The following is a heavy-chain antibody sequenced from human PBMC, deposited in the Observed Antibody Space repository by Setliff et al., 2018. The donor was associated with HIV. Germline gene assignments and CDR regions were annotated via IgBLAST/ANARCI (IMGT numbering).Heavy chain of an antibody. V-gene: IGHV4-39*07. CDR2: IYHTGST. CDR3: ARGSYYDYVGGNYRYSGFDY. J-gene: IGHJ4*02. D-gene: IGHD3-16*02. Sequence: SETLSLTCTVSGGSINSTSYYWGWIRQPPGNGLEWIGSIYHTGSTYHKPSLKSRVTISVDTSKNQFSLRLTSVTAADTGVYYCARGSYYDYVGGNYRYSGFDYWGQGTLVTVS. CDR1: GGSINSTSYY.